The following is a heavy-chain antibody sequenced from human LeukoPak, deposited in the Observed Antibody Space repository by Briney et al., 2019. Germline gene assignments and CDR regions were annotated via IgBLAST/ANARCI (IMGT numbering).Heavy chain of an antibody. CDR3: AREGYYDFWSGYYDRIDY. CDR2: INSDGSST. Sequence: PGGSLRLSCAASGFTFSSYWMHWVRQAPGKGLVWVSRINSDGSSTSYADSVKGRFTISRDNAKNTLYLQMNSLRAEDTAVYYCAREGYYDFWSGYYDRIDYWGQGTLVTVSS. CDR1: GFTFSSYW. V-gene: IGHV3-74*01. D-gene: IGHD3-3*01. J-gene: IGHJ4*02.